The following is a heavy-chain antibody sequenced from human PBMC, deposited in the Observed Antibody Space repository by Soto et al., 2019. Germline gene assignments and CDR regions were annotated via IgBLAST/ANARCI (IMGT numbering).Heavy chain of an antibody. CDR2: ISWNSGSI. J-gene: IGHJ6*03. Sequence: EVQLVESGGGLVQPRRSLRLSCAASGFTFDDYAMHWVRQAPGKGLEWVSGISWNSGSIGYADSVKGRFTISRDNAKNSLFLQRNSRRAEDTALYYCAKDFGGGWSYNYYYMDVWGKGPRSPSP. D-gene: IGHD6-19*01. CDR3: AKDFGGGWSYNYYYMDV. V-gene: IGHV3-9*01. CDR1: GFTFDDYA.